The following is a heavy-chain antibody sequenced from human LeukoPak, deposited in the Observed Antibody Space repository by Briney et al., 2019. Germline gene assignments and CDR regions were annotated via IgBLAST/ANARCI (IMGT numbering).Heavy chain of an antibody. CDR3: ASDWNGNAFDI. Sequence: GGSLRLSCAASGFSFSSYWMTWVRQAPGKGLEWVSVIYSGGSTYYADSVKGRFTISRDNSKNTLYLQMNSLRAEDTAVYYCASDWNGNAFDIWGQGTMVTVSS. CDR1: GFSFSSYW. V-gene: IGHV3-66*01. D-gene: IGHD1-1*01. CDR2: IYSGGST. J-gene: IGHJ3*02.